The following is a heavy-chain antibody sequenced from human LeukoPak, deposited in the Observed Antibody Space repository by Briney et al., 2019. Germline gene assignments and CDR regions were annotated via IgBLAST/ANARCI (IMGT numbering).Heavy chain of an antibody. CDR3: ARGQGSGNYLNLYFFYLDV. J-gene: IGHJ6*03. CDR2: IYNGDIT. D-gene: IGHD3-22*01. CDR1: EFSMSSNY. Sequence: PGGSLRLSCVATEFSMSSNYMSWVRQAPGKGLEWVSVIYNGDITYYADSVEGRFTISRDNPKNTLYLQMNSLRAEDTAVYFCARGQGSGNYLNLYFFYLDVWGKGTTVTISS. V-gene: IGHV3-66*01.